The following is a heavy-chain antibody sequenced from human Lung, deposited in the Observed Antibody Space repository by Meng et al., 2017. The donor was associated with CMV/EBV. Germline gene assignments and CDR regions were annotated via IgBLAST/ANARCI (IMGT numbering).Heavy chain of an antibody. Sequence: GGSLRPXCAASGFTFSTYAMSWVRQSPGKGLEWVSTISDVGDGTYYADSVKGRFTISRDNSKNTLYLQMNSLRADDTAVYYCAKSSLVGPRLHFDYWGQGXLVTVSS. D-gene: IGHD6-6*01. CDR2: ISDVGDGT. V-gene: IGHV3-23*01. CDR3: AKSSLVGPRLHFDY. J-gene: IGHJ4*02. CDR1: GFTFSTYA.